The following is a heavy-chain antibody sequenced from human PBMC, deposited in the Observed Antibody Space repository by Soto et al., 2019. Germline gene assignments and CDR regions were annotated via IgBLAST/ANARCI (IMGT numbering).Heavy chain of an antibody. Sequence: PSETLSLTCTVSGGSISSSSYYWGWIRQPPGKGLEWIGSIYYSGSTYYNPSLKSRVTISVDTSKNQFSLKLSSVTAADTAVYYCARHNARRSSYTYHMDGWGQGTTVTV. V-gene: IGHV4-39*01. CDR2: IYYSGST. CDR3: ARHNARRSSYTYHMDG. J-gene: IGHJ6*01. D-gene: IGHD6-13*01. CDR1: GGSISSSSYY.